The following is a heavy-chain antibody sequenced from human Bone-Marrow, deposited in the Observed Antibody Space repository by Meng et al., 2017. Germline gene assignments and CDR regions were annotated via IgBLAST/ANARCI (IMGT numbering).Heavy chain of an antibody. V-gene: IGHV3-33*01. CDR3: AREVESSYYYDSSGPNDY. CDR1: GFTFSSYG. Sequence: GESLKISCAASGFTFSSYGMHWVRQAPGKGLEWVAVIWYDGSNKYYADSVKGRFTISRDNYKNTLYLQMNSLRAEDTAVYYCAREVESSYYYDSSGPNDYWGQGTLVTVSS. CDR2: IWYDGSNK. D-gene: IGHD3-22*01. J-gene: IGHJ4*02.